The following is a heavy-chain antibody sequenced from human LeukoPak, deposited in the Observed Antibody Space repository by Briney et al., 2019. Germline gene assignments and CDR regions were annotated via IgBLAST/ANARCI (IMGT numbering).Heavy chain of an antibody. V-gene: IGHV4-59*12. D-gene: IGHD6-13*01. J-gene: IGHJ6*03. CDR3: ARVERQQLTKTPQGSSPLYYYMDV. Sequence: PSETLSLTCSVSGDSLSNFYWSWIRQPPGKGLEWIGYIDYSGSTSYNPSLKGRVTMSVDTSKNQFSLKLSSVTAADTAVYYCARVERQQLTKTPQGSSPLYYYMDVWGKGTTVTISS. CDR1: GDSLSNFY. CDR2: IDYSGST.